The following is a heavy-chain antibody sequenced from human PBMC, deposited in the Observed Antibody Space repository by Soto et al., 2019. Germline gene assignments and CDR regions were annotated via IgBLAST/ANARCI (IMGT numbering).Heavy chain of an antibody. CDR2: ISAYNGNT. CDR3: ARGGEADYDILTGSIDYYGMDV. Sequence: QVQLVQSGAEVKKPGASVKVSCKASGYTFTSYGISWVRQAPGQGLEWMGWISAYNGNTNYAQKLQGRVTMTTDTTTSTAYMELRRLRSADTAVYYCARGGEADYDILTGSIDYYGMDVWGQGTTVTVSS. J-gene: IGHJ6*02. CDR1: GYTFTSYG. V-gene: IGHV1-18*01. D-gene: IGHD3-9*01.